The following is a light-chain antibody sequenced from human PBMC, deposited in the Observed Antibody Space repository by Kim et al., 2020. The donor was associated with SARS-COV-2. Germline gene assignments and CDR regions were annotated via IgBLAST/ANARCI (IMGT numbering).Light chain of an antibody. CDR3: QKYDGAPWA. Sequence: ASVGDRVIITCRASQGIGNYLAWYQQKPGKVPKLLIYTASTLQSGVPSRFSGSGSGTDFTLTISSLQPEDVATYYCQKYDGAPWAFGQGTKVDIK. CDR2: TAS. V-gene: IGKV1-27*01. J-gene: IGKJ1*01. CDR1: QGIGNY.